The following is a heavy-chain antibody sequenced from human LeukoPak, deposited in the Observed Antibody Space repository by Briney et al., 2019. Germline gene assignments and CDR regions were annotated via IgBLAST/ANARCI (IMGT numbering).Heavy chain of an antibody. CDR3: ARTDHMTRGPPGF. CDR1: GGSISSYY. CDR2: IYYSGST. J-gene: IGHJ4*02. V-gene: IGHV4-59*12. Sequence: SETLSLTCTVSGGSISSYYWSWIRQPPGKGLEWIGYIYYSGSTYYNPSLKSRVTISVDTSKNQFSLKLSSVTAADTAVYYCARTDHMTRGPPGFWGQGTLVTVSS. D-gene: IGHD2-21*01.